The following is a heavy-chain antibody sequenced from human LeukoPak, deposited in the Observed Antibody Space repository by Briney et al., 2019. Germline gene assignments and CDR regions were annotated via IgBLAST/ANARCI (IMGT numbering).Heavy chain of an antibody. CDR2: IYYSGST. CDR3: ARLSSRTGYYKADAFDI. CDR1: GGSISSGDYY. V-gene: IGHV4-30-4*01. J-gene: IGHJ3*02. D-gene: IGHD3-9*01. Sequence: SEALSLTCTVSGGSISSGDYYWSWIRQPPGKGLEWIGYIYYSGSTYYNPSLKSRVAISVDTSKNQFSLKLSSVTAADTAVYYCARLSSRTGYYKADAFDIWGQGTMVTVSS.